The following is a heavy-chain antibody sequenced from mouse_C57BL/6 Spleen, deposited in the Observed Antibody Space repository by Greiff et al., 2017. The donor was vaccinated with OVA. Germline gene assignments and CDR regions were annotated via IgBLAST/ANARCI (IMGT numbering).Heavy chain of an antibody. D-gene: IGHD2-2*01. CDR3: ARGIYYGLGDY. CDR1: GYTFTDYN. J-gene: IGHJ2*01. V-gene: IGHV1-22*01. Sequence: EVQLQQSGPELVKPGASVKMSCKASGYTFTDYNMHWVKQSHGKSLEWIGYINPNNGGTSYNQKFKGKATLTVNKSSSTVYMELRSLTSEDSAVYYCARGIYYGLGDYWGQGTTLTVSS. CDR2: INPNNGGT.